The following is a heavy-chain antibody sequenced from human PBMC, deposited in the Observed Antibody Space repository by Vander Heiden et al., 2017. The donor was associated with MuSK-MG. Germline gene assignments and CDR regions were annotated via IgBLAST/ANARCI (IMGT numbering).Heavy chain of an antibody. CDR3: ARWGGNYYDSSGYYPY. CDR1: GGSISIYY. D-gene: IGHD3-22*01. Sequence: QVQLQESGPGLVKPSETLSLTCTVSGGSISIYYWSWIRQPPGKGLEWIGYIDYSGSTNYNPSLKSRVTISVDTSKNQFSLKLSSVTAADTAVYYCARWGGNYYDSSGYYPYWGQGTLVTVSS. V-gene: IGHV4-59*01. CDR2: IDYSGST. J-gene: IGHJ4*02.